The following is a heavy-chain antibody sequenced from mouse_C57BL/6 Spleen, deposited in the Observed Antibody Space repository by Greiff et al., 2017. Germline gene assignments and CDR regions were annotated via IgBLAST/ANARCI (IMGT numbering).Heavy chain of an antibody. CDR2: IDPSDSDT. D-gene: IGHD1-1*01. CDR3: ARSRGLFDY. Sequence: QVPLQQSGAELVRPGSSVKLSCKASGYTFTSYWMHWVKQRPIQGLEWIGNIDPSDSDTHYNQKFKDKATLTVDKSSSTAYMQLSSLTSEDSAVYYCARSRGLFDYWGQGTTLTVSS. J-gene: IGHJ2*01. CDR1: GYTFTSYW. V-gene: IGHV1-52*01.